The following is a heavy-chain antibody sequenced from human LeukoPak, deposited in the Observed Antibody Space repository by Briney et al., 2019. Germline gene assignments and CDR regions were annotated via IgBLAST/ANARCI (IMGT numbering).Heavy chain of an antibody. D-gene: IGHD5-18*01. CDR3: ARGKRGYSYGFDY. V-gene: IGHV3-30*04. J-gene: IGHJ4*02. Sequence: GGSLRLSCAASGFTFSSYAMHWVRQAPGKGLEWVAVISYHGSNEYYADSAKGRFTISRDNAKNTLYLQMNSLRAEDTAVYYCARGKRGYSYGFDYWGQGTLVTVSS. CDR2: ISYHGSNE. CDR1: GFTFSSYA.